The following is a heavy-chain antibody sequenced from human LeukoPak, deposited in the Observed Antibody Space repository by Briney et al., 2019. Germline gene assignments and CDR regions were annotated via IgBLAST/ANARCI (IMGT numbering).Heavy chain of an antibody. CDR3: ASSYSSGWYAFDI. J-gene: IGHJ3*02. CDR1: GYTFTSYG. D-gene: IGHD6-19*01. Sequence: GASVKVSCKASGYTFTSYGISWVRQAPGQGLEWMGWMNPNSGNTGYAQKFQGRVTMTRNTSISTAYMELSSLRSEDTAVYYCASSYSSGWYAFDIWGQGTMVTVSS. CDR2: MNPNSGNT. V-gene: IGHV1-8*02.